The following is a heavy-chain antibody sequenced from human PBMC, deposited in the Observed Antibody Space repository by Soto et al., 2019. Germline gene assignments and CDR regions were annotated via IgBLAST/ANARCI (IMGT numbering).Heavy chain of an antibody. CDR2: IYPGDSET. CDR1: GYSFTSYW. V-gene: IGHV5-51*01. CDR3: ARKWRYDILTGHNY. Sequence: GDSLKISCKGSGYSFTSYWIGWVLQMPGKGLAWMGIIYPGDSETRYSPSFQVQVTISADKSISTAYLPWSSLKAPPTAMYYCARKWRYDILTGHNYRGQGSLVA. J-gene: IGHJ4*02. D-gene: IGHD3-9*01.